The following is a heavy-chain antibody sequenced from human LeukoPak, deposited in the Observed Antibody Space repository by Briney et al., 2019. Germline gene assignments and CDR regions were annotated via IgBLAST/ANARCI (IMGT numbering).Heavy chain of an antibody. V-gene: IGHV4-34*01. CDR2: INHSGST. CDR3: ARRWYYGSGSYYSSFGY. J-gene: IGHJ4*02. CDR1: GGSFSGYY. D-gene: IGHD3-10*01. Sequence: SETLSLTCAVYGGSFSGYYWSWIRKPPGKGLEWIGEINHSGSTNYNPSLKSRVTISVDTSKNQFSLKLSSVTAADTAVYYCARRWYYGSGSYYSSFGYWGQGTLVTVSS.